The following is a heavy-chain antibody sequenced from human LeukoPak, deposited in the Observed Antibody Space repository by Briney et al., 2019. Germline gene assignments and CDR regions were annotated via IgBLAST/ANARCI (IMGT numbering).Heavy chain of an antibody. CDR2: INSDGSST. J-gene: IGHJ4*02. V-gene: IGHV3-74*01. CDR1: GFTFSSYW. D-gene: IGHD2-15*01. Sequence: GGSLRLSCAASGFTFSSYWMHWVCQAPGKGLVWVSRINSDGSSTSYADSVKGRFTISRDNAKNTLYLQMNSLRAEDTAVYYCASALPLLPFDYWGQGTLVTVSS. CDR3: ASALPLLPFDY.